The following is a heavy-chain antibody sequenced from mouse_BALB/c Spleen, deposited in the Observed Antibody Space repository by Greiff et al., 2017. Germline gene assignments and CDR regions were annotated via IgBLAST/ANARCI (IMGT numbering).Heavy chain of an antibody. CDR3: ARFYSYYYAMDY. D-gene: IGHD1-2*01. J-gene: IGHJ4*01. CDR1: GYSITSDYA. V-gene: IGHV3-2*02. Sequence: EVKLQESGPGLVKPSQSLSLTCTVTGYSITSDYAWNWIRQFPGNKLEWLGYISYSGSTSYNPSLKSRISITRDTSKNQFFLQLNSVTTEDTATYYCARFYSYYYAMDYWGQGTSVTVSS. CDR2: ISYSGST.